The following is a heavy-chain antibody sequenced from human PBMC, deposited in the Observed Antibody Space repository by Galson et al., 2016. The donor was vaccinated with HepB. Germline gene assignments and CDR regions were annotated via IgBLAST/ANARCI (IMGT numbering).Heavy chain of an antibody. CDR1: GFTFSYYG. CDR2: ISYDGINK. V-gene: IGHV3-30*18. D-gene: IGHD1-26*01. J-gene: IGHJ4*02. CDR3: AKYSGSFVHLDY. Sequence: SLRLSCAASGFTFSYYGMHWVRQAPGKGLEWVAVISYDGINKYYGDSVKGRFTISRDNSKNTLYLQMNSLRAEDTAVYYCAKYSGSFVHLDYWGQGTLVSVSS.